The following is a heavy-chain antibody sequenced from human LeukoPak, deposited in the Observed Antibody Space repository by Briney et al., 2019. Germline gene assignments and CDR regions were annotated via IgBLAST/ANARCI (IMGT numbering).Heavy chain of an antibody. CDR3: AKAANEWELLAGYFDY. CDR1: GGSISSYY. D-gene: IGHD1-26*01. CDR2: IYYSGST. Sequence: SETLSLTCTVSGGSISSYYWSWIRQPPGKGLEWIGYIYYSGSTNHNPSLKSRVTISVDTSKNQFSLKLSSVTAADTAVYYCAKAANEWELLAGYFDYWGQGTLVTVSS. V-gene: IGHV4-59*01. J-gene: IGHJ4*02.